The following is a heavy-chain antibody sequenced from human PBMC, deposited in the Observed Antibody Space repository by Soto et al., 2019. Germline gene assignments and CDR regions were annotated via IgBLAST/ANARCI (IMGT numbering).Heavy chain of an antibody. CDR1: GFTFSSFA. J-gene: IGHJ4*02. V-gene: IGHV3-23*01. D-gene: IGHD4-17*01. CDR3: AKGTAVTTGDMAY. Sequence: EVQLLESGGGLVQPGGSLRLSCAASGFTFSSFAMTWVRQAPGKGLEWVSSLTGSGDSTYYADSVKGRFTFSRDNSKNTLYLQMNSLRADDTALYYCAKGTAVTTGDMAYWGQGTLVTVSS. CDR2: LTGSGDST.